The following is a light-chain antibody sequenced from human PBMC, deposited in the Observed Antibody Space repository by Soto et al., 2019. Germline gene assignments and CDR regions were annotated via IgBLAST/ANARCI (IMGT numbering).Light chain of an antibody. Sequence: EIVWTQSPATLSLSPGERSTLSCMASQSVGSFLAWYQQKPGQAPRLLIYDTSIRATGIPARFSGSGSGTDFTLTISSLEPEDFAVYYCQQRNSWPPTFTFGQGTRLENK. CDR3: QQRNSWPPTFT. V-gene: IGKV3-11*01. CDR2: DTS. CDR1: QSVGSF. J-gene: IGKJ5*01.